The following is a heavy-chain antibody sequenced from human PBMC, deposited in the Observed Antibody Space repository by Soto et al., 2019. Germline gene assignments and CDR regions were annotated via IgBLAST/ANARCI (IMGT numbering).Heavy chain of an antibody. V-gene: IGHV3-33*01. CDR3: ARDRGLHPSDSDSYYYGMDV. CDR1: GFTFSSYG. D-gene: IGHD5-12*01. J-gene: IGHJ6*02. Sequence: QVQLVESGGVVVQPGRSLRLSCAASGFTFSSYGMHWVRQAPGKGLEWVAVIWYDGSNKYYADSVKGRFTISRDNSKNTLYMQMNSLRAEDTAVYYCARDRGLHPSDSDSYYYGMDVWGQGTTVTVSS. CDR2: IWYDGSNK.